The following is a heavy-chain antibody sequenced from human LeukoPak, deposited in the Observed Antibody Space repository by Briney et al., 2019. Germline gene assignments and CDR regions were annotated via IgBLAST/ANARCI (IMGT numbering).Heavy chain of an antibody. Sequence: SGRSLRLSCAASGFTFSSYGIHWVRQAPGKGLEWVAVIWYDGSNKYHADSVKGRFTISRDNSKNTLYLQMNSLRAEDTAVYYCAKEGSTYYDFWSGYFDYWGQGTLVTVSS. J-gene: IGHJ4*02. CDR2: IWYDGSNK. CDR1: GFTFSSYG. V-gene: IGHV3-33*06. D-gene: IGHD3-3*01. CDR3: AKEGSTYYDFWSGYFDY.